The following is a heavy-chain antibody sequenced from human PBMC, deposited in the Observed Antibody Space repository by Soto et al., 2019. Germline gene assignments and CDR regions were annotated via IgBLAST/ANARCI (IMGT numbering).Heavy chain of an antibody. Sequence: VASVKVSCKASGYTFTGYYMHWVRQAPGQGLEWMGWINPNSGGTNYAQKFQGWVTMTRDTSISTAYMELSRLRSDDTAVYYCARGGPYSYGLHYYYYGMDVWGQGTTVTVSS. CDR3: ARGGPYSYGLHYYYYGMDV. CDR1: GYTFTGYY. V-gene: IGHV1-2*04. J-gene: IGHJ6*02. CDR2: INPNSGGT. D-gene: IGHD5-18*01.